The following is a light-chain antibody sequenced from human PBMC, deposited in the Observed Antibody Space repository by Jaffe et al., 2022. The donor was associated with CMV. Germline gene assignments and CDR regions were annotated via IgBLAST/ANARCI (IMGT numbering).Light chain of an antibody. J-gene: IGLJ3*02. V-gene: IGLV1-51*01. CDR3: ATWDNSLSAGGV. Sequence: QSVLTQPPSVSAATGQKVTISCSGGKSNIGTNYVSWYQQVPGTAPKLLIYENNERPSEIPDRFSASKSGTSATLAITGVQTGDEADYYCATWDNSLSAGGVFGGGTKLTVL. CDR2: ENN. CDR1: KSNIGTNY.